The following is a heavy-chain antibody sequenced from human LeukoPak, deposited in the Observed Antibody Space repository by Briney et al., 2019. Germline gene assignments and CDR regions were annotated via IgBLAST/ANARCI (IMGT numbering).Heavy chain of an antibody. D-gene: IGHD5/OR15-5a*01. V-gene: IGHV3-48*04. J-gene: IGHJ2*01. CDR3: ARDGYTVYEFPASWYFDL. CDR2: ISSSSSTI. Sequence: GGSLRLSCAASGFTFSSYSMNWVRQAPGKGLEWVSYISSSSSTIYYADSVKGRFTISRDNAKNSLYLQMNSLRAEDSAVYSCARDGYTVYEFPASWYFDLWGRGALVTVSS. CDR1: GFTFSSYS.